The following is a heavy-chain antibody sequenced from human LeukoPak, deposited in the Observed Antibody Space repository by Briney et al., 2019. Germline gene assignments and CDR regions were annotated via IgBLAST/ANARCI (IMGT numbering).Heavy chain of an antibody. CDR1: GFTFSSYG. D-gene: IGHD3-10*01. V-gene: IGHV3-30*02. J-gene: IGHJ5*02. CDR2: IRYDGSNK. CDR3: AKEGSEKSWFDP. Sequence: GGSLRLSCAASGFTFSSYGMHWVRQAPGKGLEWVAFIRYDGSNKYYADSVKGRFTISRDNSKNTLYLQMNSLRAEDTAVYYCAKEGSEKSWFDPWGQGTLVTVSS.